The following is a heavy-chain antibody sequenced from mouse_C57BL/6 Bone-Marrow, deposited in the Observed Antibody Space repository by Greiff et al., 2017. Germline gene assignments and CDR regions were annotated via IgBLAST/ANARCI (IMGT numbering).Heavy chain of an antibody. CDR2: INPGSGGT. Sequence: VKLLESGAELVRPGPSEKVSCKASGYAFTNYLIEWVKQRPGQGLEWIGVINPGSGGTNYNEKFKGKATLTADKSSSTAYMQLSSLTSEDSAVYFCARGGYYYGSSYVGYAMDYWGQGTSVIVSS. CDR1: GYAFTNYL. D-gene: IGHD1-1*01. V-gene: IGHV1-54*01. J-gene: IGHJ4*01. CDR3: ARGGYYYGSSYVGYAMDY.